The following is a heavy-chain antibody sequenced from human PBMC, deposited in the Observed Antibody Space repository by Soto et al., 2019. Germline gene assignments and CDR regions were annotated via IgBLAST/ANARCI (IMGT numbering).Heavy chain of an antibody. CDR3: AMAAPNDSSGYRFDY. Sequence: QVQLVQSGAEVKKPGASVKVSCKASGYTFTSYAMHWVRQAPGQRLEWMGWINAGNGNTKYSQKFRGRVTITRDTSASTAYMELSSLRSEDTAVYYCAMAAPNDSSGYRFDYWGQGTLVTVSS. J-gene: IGHJ4*02. CDR1: GYTFTSYA. V-gene: IGHV1-3*01. CDR2: INAGNGNT. D-gene: IGHD3-22*01.